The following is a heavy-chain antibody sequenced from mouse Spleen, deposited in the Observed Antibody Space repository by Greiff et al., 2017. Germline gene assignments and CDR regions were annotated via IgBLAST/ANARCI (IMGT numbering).Heavy chain of an antibody. CDR3: ARHEGAPYAMDY. J-gene: IGHJ4*01. CDR1: GFTFSDYG. CDR2: ISNLAYSI. V-gene: IGHV5-15*01. Sequence: EVKLVESGGGLVKPGGSLKLSCAASGFTFSDYGMAWVRQAPGKGPEWVAFISNLAYSIYYADTVTGRFTISRENAKNTLYLEMSSLRSEDTAMYYCARHEGAPYAMDYWGQGTSVTVSS.